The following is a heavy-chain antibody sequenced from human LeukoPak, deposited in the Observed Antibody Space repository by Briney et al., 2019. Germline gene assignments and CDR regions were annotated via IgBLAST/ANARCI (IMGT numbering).Heavy chain of an antibody. CDR3: AREVVSIPSYFES. D-gene: IGHD2-15*01. V-gene: IGHV3-53*01. CDR2: FYRGEIT. J-gene: IGHJ4*02. Sequence: GGSLRLSCAASGFTVSSSYMYWVRQAPGEGVEWVSFFYRGEITYYAESVRGRFTISRDISKNTLYLLMNSLIPEDTAVYYCAREVVSIPSYFESWGQGTRVTVSS. CDR1: GFTVSSSY.